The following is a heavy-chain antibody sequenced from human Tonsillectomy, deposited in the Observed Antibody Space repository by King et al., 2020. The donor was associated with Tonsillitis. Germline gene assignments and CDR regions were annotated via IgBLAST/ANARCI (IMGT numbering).Heavy chain of an antibody. V-gene: IGHV4-59*01. Sequence: QLQESGPGLVKPSETLSLTCTVSGGSISSYYWSWIRQPPGKGLEWIGYIDYSGSTNYNPSLQRRVTISVDTSKNQFSLKLSSVTAAVTAVYYCARAYSGKYPGWFDPWGQGTLVTVSS. CDR1: GGSISSYY. D-gene: IGHD1-26*01. CDR3: ARAYSGKYPGWFDP. J-gene: IGHJ5*02. CDR2: IDYSGST.